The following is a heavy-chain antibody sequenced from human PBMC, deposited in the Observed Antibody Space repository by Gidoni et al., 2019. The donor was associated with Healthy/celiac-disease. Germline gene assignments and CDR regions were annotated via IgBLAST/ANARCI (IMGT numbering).Heavy chain of an antibody. J-gene: IGHJ6*02. CDR1: GVPFRSYT. CDR3: ARDSGVGATDYYGMDV. CDR2: IIPILGIA. D-gene: IGHD1-26*01. V-gene: IGHV1-69*08. Sequence: QVQLVQSGAEFKKPGSSVKFSCQSSGVPFRSYTISWVRQAPGQGLEWMGRIIPILGIANYAQKCQGRVTITADKSTSTAYMELSSLRSEDTAVYYCARDSGVGATDYYGMDVWGQGTTVTVSS.